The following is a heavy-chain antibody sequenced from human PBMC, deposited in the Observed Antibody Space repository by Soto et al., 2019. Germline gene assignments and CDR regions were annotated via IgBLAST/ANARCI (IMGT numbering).Heavy chain of an antibody. J-gene: IGHJ4*02. V-gene: IGHV3-30*18. CDR2: ISYDGSNK. Sequence: AGGSLRLSCAASGFTFSSYGMHWVRQAPGKGLEWVAVISYDGSNKYYADSVKGRFTISRDNSKNTLYLQMNSLRAEDTAVYYRAKARARFGELNYWGQGTLVTVSS. CDR1: GFTFSSYG. D-gene: IGHD3-10*01. CDR3: AKARARFGELNY.